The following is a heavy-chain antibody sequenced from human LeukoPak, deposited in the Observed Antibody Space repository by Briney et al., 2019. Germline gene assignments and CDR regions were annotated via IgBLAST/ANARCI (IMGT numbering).Heavy chain of an antibody. CDR2: IISDGSSA. CDR3: ASTNPQDIVVVPADDYYFDY. CDR1: GFTFSSYW. V-gene: IGHV3-74*01. Sequence: GGSLRLSCAASGFTFSSYWMHWVRQAPGKGLVWVSRIISDGSSASYADSVKGRFTISRDNAKNTLYLQINSLRAEDTAVYYCASTNPQDIVVVPADDYYFDYWGQGTLVTVSS. J-gene: IGHJ4*02. D-gene: IGHD2-2*01.